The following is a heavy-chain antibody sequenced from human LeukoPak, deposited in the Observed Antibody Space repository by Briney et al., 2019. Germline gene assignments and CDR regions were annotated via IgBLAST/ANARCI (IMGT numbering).Heavy chain of an antibody. J-gene: IGHJ4*02. D-gene: IGHD5-18*01. Sequence: PGRSLRLSCAASGFTFSSYAMHWVRQAPGKGLEYVSAISSNGGSTYYADSVKGRFTISRDNSKNTLYLQMSSLRAEDTAVYYCVKGEGYSYGFHFDYWGQGTLVTVSS. CDR3: VKGEGYSYGFHFDY. CDR2: ISSNGGST. V-gene: IGHV3-64D*06. CDR1: GFTFSSYA.